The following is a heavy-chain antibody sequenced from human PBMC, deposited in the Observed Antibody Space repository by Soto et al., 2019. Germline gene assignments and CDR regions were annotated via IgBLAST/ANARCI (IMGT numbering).Heavy chain of an antibody. Sequence: GASVKVSCKASGYTFTSYYMHWVRQAPGQGLEWMGIINPSGGSTSYAQKFQGRVTMTRDTSTSTVYMELSSLRSEDTAVYYCARDQVDYVWGSYRAHFDYWGQGTLVTVSS. CDR3: ARDQVDYVWGSYRAHFDY. CDR2: INPSGGST. V-gene: IGHV1-46*01. J-gene: IGHJ4*02. D-gene: IGHD3-16*02. CDR1: GYTFTSYY.